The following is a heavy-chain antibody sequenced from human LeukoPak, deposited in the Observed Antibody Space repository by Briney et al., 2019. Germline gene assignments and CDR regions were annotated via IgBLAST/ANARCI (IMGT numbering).Heavy chain of an antibody. D-gene: IGHD2-2*02. CDR1: GFTFSSYS. CDR2: ISSSSSCI. CDR3: ARDYCSSASCYNSNYYYGMDV. V-gene: IGHV3-21*01. J-gene: IGHJ6*02. Sequence: GGSLRLSCAASGFTFSSYSMNWVRQAPGKGLEWVSSISSSSSCIYYADSVKGRFTISRDNAKNSLYLQMNSLRAEDTAVYYCARDYCSSASCYNSNYYYGMDVWGQGTTVTVSS.